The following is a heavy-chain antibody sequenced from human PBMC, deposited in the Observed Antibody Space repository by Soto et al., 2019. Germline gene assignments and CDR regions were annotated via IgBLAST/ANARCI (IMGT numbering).Heavy chain of an antibody. V-gene: IGHV1-2*02. Sequence: ASVKVSCKASGYTFTGYYMHWVRQAPGQGLEWMGWINPNSGGTNYAQKFQGRVTMTRDTSISTAYMELSRLRSDDTAVYYCARPLAPLRYFVWLLFNYYYGMDVWGQGTTVTVSS. J-gene: IGHJ6*02. CDR1: GYTFTGYY. D-gene: IGHD3-9*01. CDR3: ARPLAPLRYFVWLLFNYYYGMDV. CDR2: INPNSGGT.